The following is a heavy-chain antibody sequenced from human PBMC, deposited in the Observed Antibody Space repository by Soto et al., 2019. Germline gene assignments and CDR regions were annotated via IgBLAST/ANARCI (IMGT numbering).Heavy chain of an antibody. Sequence: QVQLVQSGAEVKKPGSSVKVSCKASGGTFSSYAISWVRQAPGQGLEWMGGIIPIFGTANYAQKFQGRVTITADESTSTAYMELSSLRSEDTAVYYCARAGAYDFWSGYYNGAFDYWCQGTLVTVSS. CDR1: GGTFSSYA. J-gene: IGHJ4*02. CDR2: IIPIFGTA. CDR3: ARAGAYDFWSGYYNGAFDY. V-gene: IGHV1-69*01. D-gene: IGHD3-3*01.